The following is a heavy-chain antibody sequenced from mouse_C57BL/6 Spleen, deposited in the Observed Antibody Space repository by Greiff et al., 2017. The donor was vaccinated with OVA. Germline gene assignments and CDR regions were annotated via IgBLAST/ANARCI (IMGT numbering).Heavy chain of an antibody. D-gene: IGHD2-12*01. CDR2: ISDGGSYT. CDR1: GFTFSSYA. J-gene: IGHJ3*01. Sequence: DVKLVESGGGLVKPGGSLKLSCAASGFTFSSYAMSWVRQTPEKRLEWVATISDGGSYTYYPDNVKGRFTISRDNAKNNLYLQMSHLKSEDTAMYYCAREERRGGAWFAYWGQGTLVTVSA. V-gene: IGHV5-4*01. CDR3: AREERRGGAWFAY.